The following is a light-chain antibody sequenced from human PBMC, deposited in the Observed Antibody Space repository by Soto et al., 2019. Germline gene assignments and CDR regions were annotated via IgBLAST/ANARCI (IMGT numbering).Light chain of an antibody. CDR3: QQYGSSPWT. CDR2: GAS. J-gene: IGKJ1*01. Sequence: EIVLTQSPGTLSLSPGERATLSCRASQSVSSNYLAWYQQQPGQAPRPLIYGASSMDTGIPDRFSGSGAGTEFTLTISRLETEDFALYYCQQYGSSPWTFGQGTKVEIK. CDR1: QSVSSNY. V-gene: IGKV3-20*01.